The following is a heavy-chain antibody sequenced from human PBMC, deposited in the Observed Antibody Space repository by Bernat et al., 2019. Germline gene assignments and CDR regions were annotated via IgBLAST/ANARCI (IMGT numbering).Heavy chain of an antibody. D-gene: IGHD5-18*01. Sequence: QVQLVESGGGLVKPGGSLRLSCAASGFTFSDYYMSWIRQGPGKGLEWISYISSSGGKMYYAYAVKGRFTISRDNAKNSLYLKMNSQRAEDTAVYYCARDEPGYSYGPFDYWGQGTMVTVSS. CDR1: GFTFSDYY. CDR3: ARDEPGYSYGPFDY. J-gene: IGHJ4*02. CDR2: ISSSGGKM. V-gene: IGHV3-11*01.